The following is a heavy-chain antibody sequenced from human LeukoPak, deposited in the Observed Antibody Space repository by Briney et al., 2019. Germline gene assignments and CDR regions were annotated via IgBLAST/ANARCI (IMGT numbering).Heavy chain of an antibody. CDR1: GFTFSSYG. CDR2: IRYDGSDK. J-gene: IGHJ4*02. Sequence: PGGSLRLSCAASGFTFSSYGMHWVRQAPGKGLEWVAFIRYDGSDKYYADSVKGRFTISRDNSKNTLYLQMNSLRAEDTAVYYCAKSAGLVATITHFDYWGQGTLVTVSS. V-gene: IGHV3-30*02. CDR3: AKSAGLVATITHFDY. D-gene: IGHD5-12*01.